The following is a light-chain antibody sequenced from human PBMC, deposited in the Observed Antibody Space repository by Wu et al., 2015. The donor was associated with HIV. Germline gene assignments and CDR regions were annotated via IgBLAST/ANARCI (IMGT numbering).Light chain of an antibody. CDR2: GAS. V-gene: IGKV3D-20*02. CDR1: QSLTSTY. J-gene: IGKJ1*01. CDR3: QHRSDWPT. Sequence: EIVLTQSPGTLSLSPGDRATLSCRASQSLTSTYLAWYQQKPGQAPRLLIYGASSRATGIPDRFNGSGSGTDFTLTISSLEPEDFAVYYCQHRSDWPTFGQGTKVEIQ.